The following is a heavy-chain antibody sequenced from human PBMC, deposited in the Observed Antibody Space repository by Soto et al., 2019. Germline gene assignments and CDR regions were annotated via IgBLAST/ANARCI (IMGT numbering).Heavy chain of an antibody. V-gene: IGHV3-21*06. CDR2: ISGIRDYI. CDR1: VFTFSYYA. Sequence: PGGSLRLACAASVFTFSYYALHWVRRAPGKGLEWVSSISGIRDYIRYADSVKGRFTISRDNAKTSLYLQMNSLTAEDTAVYYCAREGVHNYNEYYFDYWGQGTLVTVSS. J-gene: IGHJ4*02. D-gene: IGHD3-22*01. CDR3: AREGVHNYNEYYFDY.